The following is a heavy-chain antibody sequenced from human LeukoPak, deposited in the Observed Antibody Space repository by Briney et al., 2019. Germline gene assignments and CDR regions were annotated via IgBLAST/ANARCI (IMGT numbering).Heavy chain of an antibody. V-gene: IGHV3-21*01. CDR2: ISSSSSYI. Sequence: GGSLSLSCAPSGFTFSSYSMNWVRQAPGKGLKWVLSISSSSSYIYYADSVKGRFTISRDNAKNSLYLQMNSLRAEDTAVYYCARGDHPGSGGAFDIWGQGTMVTVSS. D-gene: IGHD3-10*01. CDR3: ARGDHPGSGGAFDI. J-gene: IGHJ3*02. CDR1: GFTFSSYS.